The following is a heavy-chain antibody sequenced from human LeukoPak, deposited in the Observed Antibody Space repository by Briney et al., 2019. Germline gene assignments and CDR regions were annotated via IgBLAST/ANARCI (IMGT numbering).Heavy chain of an antibody. CDR1: GSTFSNAW. J-gene: IGHJ6*02. Sequence: GGSLRLSCAASGSTFSNAWMSWVRQAPGKGLGWVGRIKSKTDGGTTDYAAPVKGRFTISRDDSKNTLYLQMNSLKTEDTAVYYCTTEQGYCSSTSCYSLYYYYYYGMDVWGQGTTVTVSS. D-gene: IGHD2-2*02. CDR2: IKSKTDGGTT. CDR3: TTEQGYCSSTSCYSLYYYYYYGMDV. V-gene: IGHV3-15*01.